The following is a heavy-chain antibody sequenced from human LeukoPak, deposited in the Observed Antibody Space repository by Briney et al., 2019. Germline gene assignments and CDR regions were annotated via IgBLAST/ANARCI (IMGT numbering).Heavy chain of an antibody. Sequence: PGGSLRLSCAASGFTFSSYGLHWVRQAPGEGLDWVAVISSDGSKQYYADSAKGRFSISRDNSKSTLYLQMNSLRAEDTAVYYCARGRIVGATEGVGYWGQGTLVTVSS. J-gene: IGHJ4*02. CDR2: ISSDGSKQ. CDR3: ARGRIVGATEGVGY. D-gene: IGHD1-26*01. V-gene: IGHV3-30*03. CDR1: GFTFSSYG.